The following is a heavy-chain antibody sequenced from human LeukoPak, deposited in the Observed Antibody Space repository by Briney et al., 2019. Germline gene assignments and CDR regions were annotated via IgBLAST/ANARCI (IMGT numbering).Heavy chain of an antibody. CDR3: ARVVVVPAATREDAFDI. Sequence: SQTLSLTCAVSGGSISSGDYSWSWIRQPPGKGLERIGYIYHSGSTYNPSLKSRVTISVDRSKNQFSLKLSSVTAADTAVYYCARVVVVPAATREDAFDIWGQGTMVTVSS. CDR2: IYHSGST. CDR1: GGSISSGDYS. V-gene: IGHV4-30-2*01. J-gene: IGHJ3*02. D-gene: IGHD2-2*01.